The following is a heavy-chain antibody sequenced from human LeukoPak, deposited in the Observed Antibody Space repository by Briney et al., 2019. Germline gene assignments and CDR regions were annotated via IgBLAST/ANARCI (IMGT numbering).Heavy chain of an antibody. CDR2: IYHSGST. Sequence: SETLSLTCAVSGGSISSNSHYWGWIRQPPGKGLEWIGSIYHSGSTYYNPSLKSRVTISVDTSKNQFSLKLSSVTAADTAVYYCARGRVLRFLEWLLSGPRVMFDYWGQGTLVTVSS. D-gene: IGHD3-3*01. V-gene: IGHV4-39*07. CDR1: GGSISSNSHY. J-gene: IGHJ4*02. CDR3: ARGRVLRFLEWLLSGPRVMFDY.